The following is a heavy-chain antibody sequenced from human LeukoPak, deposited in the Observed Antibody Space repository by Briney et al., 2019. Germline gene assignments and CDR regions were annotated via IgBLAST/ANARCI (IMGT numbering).Heavy chain of an antibody. CDR1: GGTFSSYA. V-gene: IGHV1-69*13. CDR3: ARTDCSSTSCYEAGQGAFDI. J-gene: IGHJ3*02. D-gene: IGHD2-2*01. Sequence: SVKVSCKASGGTFSSYAISWVRQAPGQGLEWMGGIIPIFGTANYAQKFQGRVAITADESTSTAYMELSSLRSEDTAVYYCARTDCSSTSCYEAGQGAFDIWGQGTMVTVSS. CDR2: IIPIFGTA.